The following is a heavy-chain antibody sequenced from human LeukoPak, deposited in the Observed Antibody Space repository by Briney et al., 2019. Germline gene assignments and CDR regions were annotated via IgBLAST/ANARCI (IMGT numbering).Heavy chain of an antibody. CDR3: ARVLDYGYYYMDV. V-gene: IGHV4-59*01. Sequence: SETLSLTCTVSGGSISSYYWTWIRQPPGKGLEWIGYIYYSGSTNYNPSLKSRVTISVNTSKNQFSLKLSSVTAADTAVYYCARVLDYGYYYMDVWGKGTTVTISS. D-gene: IGHD3-16*01. J-gene: IGHJ6*03. CDR1: GGSISSYY. CDR2: IYYSGST.